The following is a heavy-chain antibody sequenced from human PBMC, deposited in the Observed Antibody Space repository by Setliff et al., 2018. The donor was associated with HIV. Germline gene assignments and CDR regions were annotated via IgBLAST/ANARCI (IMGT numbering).Heavy chain of an antibody. V-gene: IGHV4-38-2*01. CDR3: AREAPADSSGTSYYFDY. J-gene: IGHJ4*02. CDR2: FYHSGST. CDR1: GYSISSGYY. D-gene: IGHD3-22*01. Sequence: SETLSLTCAVSGYSISSGYYWGWVRQPPEKGLEWIGSFYHSGSTYYNPSLKSRVSISVDTSKNQFSLKLNSVTAADTAVYYCAREAPADSSGTSYYFDYWGQGTLVTVSS.